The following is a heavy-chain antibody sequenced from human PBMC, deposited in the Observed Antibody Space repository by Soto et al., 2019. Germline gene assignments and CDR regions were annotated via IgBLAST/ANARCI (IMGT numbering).Heavy chain of an antibody. CDR3: ARGPTEYYDNSANYFLDY. Sequence: QVQLVQSGAEVKKPGASVKVSCKASGYTFITYGVSWVRQAPGQGLDWLGWISTYNGTTRYAERLQGRVTMTTDTTTNTAYMELRNLRSDDTAVYYCARGPTEYYDNSANYFLDYWGPGTLVTVSS. CDR1: GYTFITYG. CDR2: ISTYNGTT. J-gene: IGHJ4*02. V-gene: IGHV1-18*01. D-gene: IGHD3-22*01.